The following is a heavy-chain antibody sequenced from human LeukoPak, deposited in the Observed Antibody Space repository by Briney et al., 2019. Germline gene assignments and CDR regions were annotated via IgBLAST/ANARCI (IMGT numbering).Heavy chain of an antibody. CDR3: AKDTDYHYLDY. J-gene: IGHJ4*02. V-gene: IGHV3-33*06. D-gene: IGHD4-11*01. CDR1: GFTFSSYG. Sequence: GRSLRLSCAASGFTFSSYGMHWVRQAPGKGLEWVAVIWYDGSNKYYADSVKGRFTISRDNSKNTLYLQMNSLRAEDTAVYYCAKDTDYHYLDYWGQGNLVIVSS. CDR2: IWYDGSNK.